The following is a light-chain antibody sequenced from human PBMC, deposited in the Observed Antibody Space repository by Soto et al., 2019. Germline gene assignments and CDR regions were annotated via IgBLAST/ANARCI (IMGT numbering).Light chain of an antibody. V-gene: IGLV4-60*02. CDR1: SGHSSYI. Sequence: QAVVTQSSSASASLGSSVKLTCTLSSGHSSYIIAWHQQQPGKAPRYLMKLEGSGSCHKGSGVPDRFSGSSTGADRYLTISNLQFEDEADYYCETWDFNTRVFGGGTQLTVL. J-gene: IGLJ2*01. CDR2: LEGSGSC. CDR3: ETWDFNTRV.